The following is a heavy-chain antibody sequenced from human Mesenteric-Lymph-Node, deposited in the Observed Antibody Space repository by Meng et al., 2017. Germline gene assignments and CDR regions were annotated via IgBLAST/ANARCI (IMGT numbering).Heavy chain of an antibody. Sequence: EVQLVESGGGLVQPGASLRLSCAVSEFTISRHWMHWVRQAPGKGLVWVSRINSDGRTTNYADSVKGRFTISRDNAKNTLYLQMNSLRAEDTAVHFCTGLSGPFDYWGQGTLVTVSS. D-gene: IGHD6-19*01. V-gene: IGHV3-74*01. J-gene: IGHJ4*02. CDR1: EFTISRHW. CDR3: TGLSGPFDY. CDR2: INSDGRTT.